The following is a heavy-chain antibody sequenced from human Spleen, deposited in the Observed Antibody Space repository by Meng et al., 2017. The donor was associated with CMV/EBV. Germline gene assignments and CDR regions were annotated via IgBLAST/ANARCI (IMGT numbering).Heavy chain of an antibody. CDR1: GGSISSSSYY. CDR2: IYYSGST. CDR3: ARVPTHDFWSGYTYYYYGMDV. Sequence: SETLSLTCTVSGGSISSSSYYWGWIRQPPGKGLEWIGSIYYSGSTYYNPSLKSRVTISVDTSKNQFSLKLSSVTAADTAMYYCARVPTHDFWSGYTYYYYGMDVWGQGTTVTVSS. J-gene: IGHJ6*02. V-gene: IGHV4-39*07. D-gene: IGHD3-3*01.